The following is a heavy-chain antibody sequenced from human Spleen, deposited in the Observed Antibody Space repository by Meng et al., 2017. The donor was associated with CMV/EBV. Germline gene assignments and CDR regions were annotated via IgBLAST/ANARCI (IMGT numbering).Heavy chain of an antibody. V-gene: IGHV5-51*01. Sequence: GESLKISCKGSGYNFMNYWIGWVRQMPGKGLEWVGIIDPNDSDTRYSPSFQGQVTISIDKSIRTAFLQWSSLEASDTAIYYCARGIAAVGTAYYFDYWGQGTLVTVSS. CDR2: IDPNDSDT. CDR3: ARGIAAVGTAYYFDY. J-gene: IGHJ4*02. D-gene: IGHD6-13*01. CDR1: GYNFMNYW.